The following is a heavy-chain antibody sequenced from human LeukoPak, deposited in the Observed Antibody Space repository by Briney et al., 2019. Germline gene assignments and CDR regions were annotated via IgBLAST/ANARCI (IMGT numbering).Heavy chain of an antibody. CDR3: ARERNYGYYGNALDG. CDR2: INPKRGVT. Sequence: ASVKVSCKASGYTFSDYYIHWMRQAPGQGLEWMGWINPKRGVTTYAQKFQGRVTMARDTSITTAYMELTRLRADDTTIYYCARERNYGYYGNALDGWGQGTKVTVAS. D-gene: IGHD4-17*01. CDR1: GYTFSDYY. J-gene: IGHJ3*01. V-gene: IGHV1-2*02.